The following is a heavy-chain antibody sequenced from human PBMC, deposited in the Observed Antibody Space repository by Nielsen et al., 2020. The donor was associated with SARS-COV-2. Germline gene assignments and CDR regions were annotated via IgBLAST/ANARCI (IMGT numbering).Heavy chain of an antibody. CDR2: IRSKTNNYET. J-gene: IGHJ6*02. CDR3: KHYYDMDV. Sequence: LSLTCAASGFTFGDAIIHWVRQASGKGREWVGRIRSKTNNYETSYAASVKGRFIISRDESKNMAYLQMNSLKTDDTAVYYCKHYYDMDVWGQGTTVTVSS. CDR1: GFTFGDAI. V-gene: IGHV3-73*01.